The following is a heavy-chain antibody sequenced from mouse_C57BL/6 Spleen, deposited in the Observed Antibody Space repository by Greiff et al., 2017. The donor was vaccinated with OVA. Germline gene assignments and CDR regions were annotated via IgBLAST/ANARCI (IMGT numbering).Heavy chain of an antibody. D-gene: IGHD2-2*01. J-gene: IGHJ2*01. Sequence: QVQLQQPGPELVKPGASVKLSCKASGYTFTSYWMHWVKPRPGQGLEWIGNINPSNGGTNYNEKFKSKATLTVDKSSSTAYMQLSSLTSEDSAVYYCAREDSGYYFDYWGQGTTLTVSS. CDR3: AREDSGYYFDY. V-gene: IGHV1-53*01. CDR1: GYTFTSYW. CDR2: INPSNGGT.